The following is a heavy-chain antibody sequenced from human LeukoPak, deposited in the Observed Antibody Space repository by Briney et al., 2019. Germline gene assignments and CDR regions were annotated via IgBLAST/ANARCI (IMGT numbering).Heavy chain of an antibody. J-gene: IGHJ4*02. Sequence: GGSLRLSCAASGFTFSNYWMSWVRQAPGKGLEWVANIKQDASEKYYVNSVKGRFTIFRDNAKNSLNLQMNSLRPEDTAVYYCARDGWRCGELSDYWGQGTLVTVSS. CDR2: IKQDASEK. D-gene: IGHD3-10*01. CDR3: ARDGWRCGELSDY. V-gene: IGHV3-7*04. CDR1: GFTFSNYW.